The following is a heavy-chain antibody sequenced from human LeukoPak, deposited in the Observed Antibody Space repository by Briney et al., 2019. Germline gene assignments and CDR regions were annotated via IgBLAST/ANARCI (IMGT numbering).Heavy chain of an antibody. CDR1: GYSISSGYY. D-gene: IGHD2-15*01. Sequence: SETLSLTCTVSGYSISSGYYWGWIRPPPGKGLEWIGVIYHSGSTYYNASLKSRVTISGDTSKNQFSLKLNSVTAADTAVFYCARSVEGYCSGGSCYYYSYYMDVWGKGTTVTVSS. J-gene: IGHJ6*03. V-gene: IGHV4-38-2*02. CDR3: ARSVEGYCSGGSCYYYSYYMDV. CDR2: IYHSGST.